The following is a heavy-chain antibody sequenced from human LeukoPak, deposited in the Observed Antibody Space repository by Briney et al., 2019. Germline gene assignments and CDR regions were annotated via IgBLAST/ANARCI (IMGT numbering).Heavy chain of an antibody. CDR3: ARAIEVGAMTPFDY. D-gene: IGHD1-26*01. Sequence: SETLSLTCTVSGYSISSDYYWGWVRQPPGKGLEWIGSIYHSGSTYYNPSLQSRVTISVDTSKNQFSLKLPSVTAADTAVYYCARAIEVGAMTPFDYWGQGTLVTVSS. CDR1: GYSISSDYY. V-gene: IGHV4-38-2*02. CDR2: IYHSGST. J-gene: IGHJ4*02.